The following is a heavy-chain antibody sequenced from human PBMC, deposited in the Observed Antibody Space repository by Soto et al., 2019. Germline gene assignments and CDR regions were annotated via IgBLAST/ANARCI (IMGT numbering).Heavy chain of an antibody. CDR3: VQSRCGGDCLAIYSSHAYNGLDV. V-gene: IGHV2-5*02. CDR1: GLSLRTTGVG. CDR2: LYWDDDK. J-gene: IGHJ6*02. Sequence: QVTLKESGPTLVKPTQTLTLTCTVSGLSLRTTGVGVGWVRQPPGKALEWLALLYWDDDKRYSPSLRSRLTIAQDLSEKQVVLTMTNMDTVDTATYYCVQSRCGGDCLAIYSSHAYNGLDVWGQGTTVTVSS. D-gene: IGHD2-21*02.